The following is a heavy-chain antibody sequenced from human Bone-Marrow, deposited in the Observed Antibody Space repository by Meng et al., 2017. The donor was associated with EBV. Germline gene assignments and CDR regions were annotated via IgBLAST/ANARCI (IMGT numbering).Heavy chain of an antibody. J-gene: IGHJ4*02. V-gene: IGHV3-74*01. CDR1: GFSFSSYW. Sequence: VQLVESGGALVQPVGYLRLSCADSGFSFSSYWMHWVRQAPGKGPVWVSRLNEHGTITTYADSVKGRFTISRDNAKNTLYLQMNSLRVEDTAVYYCSRDLVGSDDYWGQGTLVTVSS. CDR2: LNEHGTIT. CDR3: SRDLVGSDDY.